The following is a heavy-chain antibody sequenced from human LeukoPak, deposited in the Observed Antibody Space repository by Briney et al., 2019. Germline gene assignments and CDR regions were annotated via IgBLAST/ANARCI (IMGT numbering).Heavy chain of an antibody. V-gene: IGHV1-2*02. J-gene: IGHJ3*02. CDR2: INPNSGGT. Sequence: ASVKVSCKASGYTFTGYYMHWVRQAPGQGLEWMGWINPNSGGTNYAQKFQGRVTMARDTSISTAYMELSRLRSDDTAVYYCARDLTSSSWYGDAFDIWGQGTMVTVSS. D-gene: IGHD6-13*01. CDR1: GYTFTGYY. CDR3: ARDLTSSSWYGDAFDI.